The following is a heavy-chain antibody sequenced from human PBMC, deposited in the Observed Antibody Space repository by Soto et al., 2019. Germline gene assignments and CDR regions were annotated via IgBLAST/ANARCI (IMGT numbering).Heavy chain of an antibody. CDR1: GFAFSSYA. CDR2: ISGSGGST. D-gene: IGHD3-10*01. V-gene: IGHV3-23*01. CDR3: AKIVTYYYGSGSYDAFDM. J-gene: IGHJ3*02. Sequence: EVQLLESGGDLVQPGGSLRLSCAASGFAFSSYAMSWVSQAPGKGLEWVSVISGSGGSTYYADSVKGRLTISRDNSKNTLYLQMNSMRAEDTAVYYCAKIVTYYYGSGSYDAFDMWGQGTMVNVSS.